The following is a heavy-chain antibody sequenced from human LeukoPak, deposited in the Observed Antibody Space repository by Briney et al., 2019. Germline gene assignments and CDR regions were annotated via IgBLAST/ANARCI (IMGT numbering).Heavy chain of an antibody. V-gene: IGHV5-51*01. D-gene: IGHD1-14*01. CDR1: GDTFATGW. CDR3: GRRKFTGPWSDP. Sequence: GESLKISCKGSGDTFATGWIGWVRQLPGKGLEWMGVIYPGDSRTRYNPSFQGQITISADRSISTAYLQWSSLKASDTGMYYCGRRKFTGPWSDPWGQGTLVTVSS. J-gene: IGHJ5*02. CDR2: IYPGDSRT.